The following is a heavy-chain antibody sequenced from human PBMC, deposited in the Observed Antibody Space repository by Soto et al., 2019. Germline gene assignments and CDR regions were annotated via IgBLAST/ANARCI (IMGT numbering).Heavy chain of an antibody. CDR2: IYYSGST. J-gene: IGHJ3*02. Sequence: PSETLSLTCTVSGGSISSYYWGWIRQPPGKGLEWIGYIYYSGSTNYNPSLKRRVTISVDTSKNQFSLKLSSVTAADTAVYYCGRRLFNLGAFDNWGQVIMLTV. D-gene: IGHD3-22*01. CDR3: GRRLFNLGAFDN. V-gene: IGHV4-59*01. CDR1: GGSISSYY.